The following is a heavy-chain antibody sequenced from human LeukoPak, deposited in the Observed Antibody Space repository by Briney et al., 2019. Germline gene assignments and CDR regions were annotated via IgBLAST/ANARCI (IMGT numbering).Heavy chain of an antibody. J-gene: IGHJ4*02. CDR2: IIPILGIA. D-gene: IGHD1-14*01. CDR1: GGTFSSYT. V-gene: IGHV1-69*02. Sequence: SVKVSCKASGGTFSSYTISWVRQAPGQGLEWMGRIIPILGIANYAQKFQGRVTITADKSTSTAYMELSSLRSEDTAVYYCARGPFGTNNRNDYWGQGTLVTVSS. CDR3: ARGPFGTNNRNDY.